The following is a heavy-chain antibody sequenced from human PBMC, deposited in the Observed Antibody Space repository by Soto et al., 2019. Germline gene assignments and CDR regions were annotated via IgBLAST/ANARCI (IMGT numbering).Heavy chain of an antibody. V-gene: IGHV1-18*01. CDR2: ITAYNGKK. CDR1: GYTFTSYC. D-gene: IGHD3-3*01. CDR3: ARETELKGITIFGVVNAGYGMDV. Sequence: ASVKVSCKSSGYTFTSYCITWVRQSPVQGPXWXXWITAYNGKKNYEQKIKGRVKMNTDKYKRTAYMELRSLRSDDTEVYYCARETELKGITIFGVVNAGYGMDVWGQGTTVTVSS. J-gene: IGHJ6*02.